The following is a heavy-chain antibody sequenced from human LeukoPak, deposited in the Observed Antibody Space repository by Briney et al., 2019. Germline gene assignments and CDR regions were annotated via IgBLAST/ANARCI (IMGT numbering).Heavy chain of an antibody. V-gene: IGHV4-39*01. CDR2: IYSSGST. CDR3: ARLYNINAFSGKSYLDY. D-gene: IGHD3-3*01. J-gene: IGHJ4*02. Sequence: SETLSLTCTVSGGSISSSGHDWGWIRQPPGKGLEWIGTIYSSGSTYYNPSLTSRVTISVDTSKNQFSLKLSSVTAADTAMYYCARLYNINAFSGKSYLDYWGQGILVTVFS. CDR1: GGSISSSGHD.